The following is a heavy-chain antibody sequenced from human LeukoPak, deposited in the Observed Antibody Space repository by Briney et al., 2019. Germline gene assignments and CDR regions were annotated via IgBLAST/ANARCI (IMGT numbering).Heavy chain of an antibody. CDR1: GGSISSGGYY. Sequence: PSQTLSLTCTVSGGSISSGGYYWSWIRQHPGKGLEWIGYIYYSGSTYYNPSLKSRVTISVDTSKNQFSLKLSSVTAADTAVYYCARMGPSGSYYYYYGMDVWGQETTVTVSS. CDR3: ARMGPSGSYYYYYGMDV. CDR2: IYYSGST. J-gene: IGHJ6*02. V-gene: IGHV4-31*03. D-gene: IGHD3-10*01.